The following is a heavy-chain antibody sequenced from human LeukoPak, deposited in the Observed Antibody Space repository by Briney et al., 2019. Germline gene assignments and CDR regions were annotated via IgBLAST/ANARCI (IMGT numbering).Heavy chain of an antibody. CDR1: GFSFSDYS. D-gene: IGHD3-22*01. CDR2: IRGSGPGSGSGT. V-gene: IGHV3-48*01. CDR3: AKRGVVIRVILVGFHKEAYYFDS. Sequence: GGSPRLSCATSGFSFSDYSMNWVRQAPGKGLEWISNIRGSGPGSGSGTYYADSVKGRFTISRDNPKNTLYLQMNSLRAEDTAVYFCAKRGVVIRVILVGFHKEAYYFDSWGQGALVTVSS. J-gene: IGHJ4*02.